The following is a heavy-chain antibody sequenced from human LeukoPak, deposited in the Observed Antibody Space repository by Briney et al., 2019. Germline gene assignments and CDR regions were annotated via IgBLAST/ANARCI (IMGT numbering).Heavy chain of an antibody. CDR1: GFTFSSYS. J-gene: IGHJ4*02. Sequence: GGSLRLSCAASGFTFSSYSMNWVRQAPGKGLEWVSSISSSSRYIYYADSVKGRFTISRDNAKNSLYLQMNSLRAEDTAVYYCARDRYYDSSGQETTDYWGQGTLVTVSS. CDR3: ARDRYYDSSGQETTDY. D-gene: IGHD3-22*01. V-gene: IGHV3-21*01. CDR2: ISSSSRYI.